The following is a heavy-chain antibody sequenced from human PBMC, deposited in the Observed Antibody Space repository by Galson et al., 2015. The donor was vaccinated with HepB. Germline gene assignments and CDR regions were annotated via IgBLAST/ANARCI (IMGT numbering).Heavy chain of an antibody. D-gene: IGHD5-18*01. J-gene: IGHJ4*02. CDR2: IYWDDDK. V-gene: IGHV2-5*02. Sequence: PALVKPTQTLTLTCTFSGFSLSTSGVGVGWIRQPPGKALEWLALIYWDDDKRYSPSLKSRLTITKDTSKNQVVLTMTNMDPVDTATYYCAHLPDVDTAMAPGRHFDYWGQGTLVTVSS. CDR1: GFSLSTSGVG. CDR3: AHLPDVDTAMAPGRHFDY.